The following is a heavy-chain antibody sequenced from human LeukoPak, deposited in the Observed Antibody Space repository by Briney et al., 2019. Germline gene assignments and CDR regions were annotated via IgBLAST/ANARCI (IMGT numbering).Heavy chain of an antibody. CDR1: GGTFSSYA. CDR3: ARGRRPRYSSGWYNNWFDP. Sequence: ASVKVSCKASGGTFSSYAISWVRQAPGQGLEWMGWISAYNGNTNYAQKLQGRVTMTTDTSTSTAYMELRSLRSDDTAVYYCARGRRPRYSSGWYNNWFDPWGQGTLVTVSS. D-gene: IGHD6-19*01. J-gene: IGHJ5*02. CDR2: ISAYNGNT. V-gene: IGHV1-18*01.